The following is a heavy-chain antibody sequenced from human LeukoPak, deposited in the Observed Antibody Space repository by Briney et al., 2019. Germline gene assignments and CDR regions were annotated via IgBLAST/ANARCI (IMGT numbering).Heavy chain of an antibody. V-gene: IGHV4-39*01. J-gene: IGHJ5*02. CDR3: ARHEYSGSYYGLSWFDP. Sequence: KPSETLSLTSTVSGGSISSSGYYCGCIRQPPGKGLEWIASIYYSGSTYYNPSLRRRVTISVDTSKNQLSLKLSSLTAADTAVYYCARHEYSGSYYGLSWFDPWGQGTLVTVSS. CDR1: GGSISSSGYY. CDR2: IYYSGST. D-gene: IGHD1-26*01.